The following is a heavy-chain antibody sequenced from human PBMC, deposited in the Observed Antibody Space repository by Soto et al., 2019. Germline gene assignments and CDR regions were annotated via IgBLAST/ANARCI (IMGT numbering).Heavy chain of an antibody. CDR1: GGSFSSGDYY. CDR3: ATVRYSADGWFDP. D-gene: IGHD5-18*01. CDR2: IYYSGST. Sequence: QVQLQESGPGLVKPSQTLSLTCTVSGGSFSSGDYYWSWIRQPPGKGLDWIGYIYYSGSTYYNPSLKSRVTISIHTSKTQFFLKLTSVTAADTAVYYCATVRYSADGWFDPWGQGTLVTVSS. V-gene: IGHV4-30-4*01. J-gene: IGHJ5*02.